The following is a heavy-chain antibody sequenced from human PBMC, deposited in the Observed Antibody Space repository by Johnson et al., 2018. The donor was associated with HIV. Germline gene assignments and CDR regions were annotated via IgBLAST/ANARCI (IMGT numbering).Heavy chain of an antibody. CDR2: ISTSGSSI. V-gene: IGHV3-11*04. Sequence: QVQLVESGGRVVRPGGSLRLSCAASGFPFSDYYMTWIRQTPGKGLECLAYISTSGSSIYYTDSVKGRVTISRDNAKNSLFLQMNSLRAEDTAVYYCARYATPWGRDYVGYAFDLWGQGTMVTVSS. J-gene: IGHJ3*01. CDR3: ARYATPWGRDYVGYAFDL. CDR1: GFPFSDYY. D-gene: IGHD4-17*01.